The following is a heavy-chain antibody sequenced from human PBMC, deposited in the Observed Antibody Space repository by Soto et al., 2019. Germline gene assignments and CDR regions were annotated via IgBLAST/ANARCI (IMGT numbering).Heavy chain of an antibody. J-gene: IGHJ6*03. CDR1: GGSFSGYY. D-gene: IGHD2-2*01. CDR3: ARGSRGYCSSTSCYGAPYYYYYMDV. Sequence: SETLSLTCAVYGGSFSGYYWSWIRQPPGKGLEWIGEINHSGSTNYNPSLKSRVTISVDTSKNQFSLKLSSVTAADTAVYYCARGSRGYCSSTSCYGAPYYYYYMDVWGKGTTVTVSS. CDR2: INHSGST. V-gene: IGHV4-34*01.